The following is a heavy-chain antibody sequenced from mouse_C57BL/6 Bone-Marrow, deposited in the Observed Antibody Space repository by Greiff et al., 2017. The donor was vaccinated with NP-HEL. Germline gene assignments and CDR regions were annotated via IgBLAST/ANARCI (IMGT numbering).Heavy chain of an antibody. J-gene: IGHJ4*01. D-gene: IGHD1-1*01. Sequence: QVTLKVCGPGILQPSQTLSLTCSFSGFSLSTFGMGVGWIRQPSGKGLEWLAHIWWDDDKYYNPALKSRLTISKDTSKNRVFLKIANVDTADTATYYCARIGAYYYGSSYEPHYYAMDYWGQGTSVTVSS. V-gene: IGHV8-8*01. CDR1: GFSLSTFGMG. CDR3: ARIGAYYYGSSYEPHYYAMDY. CDR2: IWWDDDK.